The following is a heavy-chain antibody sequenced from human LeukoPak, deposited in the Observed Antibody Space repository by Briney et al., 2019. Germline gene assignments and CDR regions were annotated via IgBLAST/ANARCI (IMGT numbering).Heavy chain of an antibody. Sequence: PSGTLSLTCTVSGYSISGGYFWGWLRQSPGKHLEWIGSIYDSGSTSYNPSLKSRVTISEDTSKNQFSLKLRSVTATDTAVYYCATYVSGSFSYYFDHWGQGAQVTVSS. V-gene: IGHV4-38-2*02. CDR1: GYSISGGYF. CDR2: IYDSGST. D-gene: IGHD3-10*01. J-gene: IGHJ4*02. CDR3: ATYVSGSFSYYFDH.